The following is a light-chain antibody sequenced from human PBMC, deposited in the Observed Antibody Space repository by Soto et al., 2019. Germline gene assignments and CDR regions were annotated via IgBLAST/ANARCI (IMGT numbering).Light chain of an antibody. CDR1: QSVSSN. J-gene: IGKJ1*01. Sequence: EIVMTQSPATLSVSPGERATLSCRASQSVSSNLAWYHQKPGQAPRLLIYGASTMATGIPARFSGSGSGTEFPLTISSLQSEDFAVYYCQQYNNWPPWTFGQGTKVEIK. CDR2: GAS. V-gene: IGKV3-15*01. CDR3: QQYNNWPPWT.